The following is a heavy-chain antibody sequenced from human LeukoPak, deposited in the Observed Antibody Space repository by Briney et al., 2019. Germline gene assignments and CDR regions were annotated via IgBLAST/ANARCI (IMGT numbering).Heavy chain of an antibody. J-gene: IGHJ3*02. D-gene: IGHD3-10*01. CDR2: INPSGGST. Sequence: ASVKVSCKASGYTFTSYYMHWVRQAPGQGLEWMGIINPSGGSTSYAQKFQGRVTMTRDMSTSTVYMELSRLRSDDTAVYYCARDLGVRGVITLDDAFDIWGQGTMVTVSS. CDR3: ARDLGVRGVITLDDAFDI. V-gene: IGHV1-46*01. CDR1: GYTFTSYY.